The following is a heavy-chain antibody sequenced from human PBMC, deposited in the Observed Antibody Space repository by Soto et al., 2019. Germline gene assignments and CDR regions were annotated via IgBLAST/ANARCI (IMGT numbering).Heavy chain of an antibody. J-gene: IGHJ4*02. V-gene: IGHV4-30-4*01. CDR1: GGSISSGDYY. CDR2: IYYSGST. CDR3: VIYCRNSVYFDH. D-gene: IGHD1-7*01. Sequence: QVQLQESGPGLVKPSQTLSLTCTVSGGSISSGDYYWSWIRQPPGKGLEWIGYIYYSGSTYYNPSPKRGVTISVDTSKNQFPLKISSVTAAETAVDYCVIYCRNSVYFDHWGQRTLVTVSS.